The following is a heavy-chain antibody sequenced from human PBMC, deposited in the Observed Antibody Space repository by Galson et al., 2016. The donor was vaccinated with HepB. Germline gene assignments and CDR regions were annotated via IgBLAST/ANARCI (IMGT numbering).Heavy chain of an antibody. Sequence: RLSCAASGFTFSSYSMSWVRQAPGKGLEWVSSISSSSTYIYYADSVKGRFTISRDNAKNSLYLQMNSLRVEDTAIYYCARDGGNVYDYFGMDVWGQGTRSPSP. V-gene: IGHV3-21*04. CDR3: ARDGGNVYDYFGMDV. J-gene: IGHJ6*02. D-gene: IGHD4-23*01. CDR1: GFTFSSYS. CDR2: ISSSSTYI.